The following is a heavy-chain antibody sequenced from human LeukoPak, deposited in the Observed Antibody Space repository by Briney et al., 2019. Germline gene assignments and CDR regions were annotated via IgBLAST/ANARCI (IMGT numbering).Heavy chain of an antibody. D-gene: IGHD6-19*01. CDR1: GFTFSSYA. Sequence: GRSLRLSCAASGFTFSSYAMHWVRQAPGKGLEWVAVISYDGSNKYYADSVKGRFTISRDNSKNTLYLQMNSLRAEDTAVYYCARVDSSGWYGAFDIWGQGTMVTVSS. J-gene: IGHJ3*02. CDR3: ARVDSSGWYGAFDI. V-gene: IGHV3-30-3*01. CDR2: ISYDGSNK.